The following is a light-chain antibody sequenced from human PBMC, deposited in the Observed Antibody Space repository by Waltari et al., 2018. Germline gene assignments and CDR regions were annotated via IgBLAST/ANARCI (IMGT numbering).Light chain of an antibody. J-gene: IGKJ2*01. CDR1: KDISKN. CDR3: QHYNNLPYT. V-gene: IGKV1-33*01. CDR2: DAS. Sequence: IQMPQSASSLSASIGDRGTIPCRARKDISKNLSSFQEMPGNAPKLLIYDASNLEAGVPSRFSGTGSGTDFSLTISSLQPEDSATYYCQHYNNLPYTFSRGTKLQIK.